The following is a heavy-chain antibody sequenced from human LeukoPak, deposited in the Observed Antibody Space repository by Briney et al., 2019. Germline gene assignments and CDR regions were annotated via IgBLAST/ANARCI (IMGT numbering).Heavy chain of an antibody. J-gene: IGHJ4*02. CDR1: GGSLINYY. D-gene: IGHD2-21*02. CDR3: VRHDNVTVIRRGFDF. CDR2: IFYNGVT. Sequence: PSETLSLTCTVSGGSLINYYWSWIRQPPRKGLEWIGYIFYNGVTYYNPSLKSRVTISVETSKNKFSLNMNSVSAADTAVYFCVRHDNVTVIRRGFDFCGQGKLVTVSS. V-gene: IGHV4-59*08.